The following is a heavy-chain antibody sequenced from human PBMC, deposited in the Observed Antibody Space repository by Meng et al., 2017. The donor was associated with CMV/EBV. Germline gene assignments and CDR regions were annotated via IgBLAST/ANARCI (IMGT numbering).Heavy chain of an antibody. Sequence: GGSLRLSCAASGFNFSNYEMNWVRQAPGKGLEWLSYISSSGNTKYYADSVKGRFTISRDNAKNSLYLQMNSLRPEDAAVYSCQLRGYWGQGTRFTVSS. V-gene: IGHV3-48*03. CDR2: ISSSGNTK. D-gene: IGHD4-17*01. J-gene: IGHJ4*02. CDR1: GFNFSNYE. CDR3: QLRGY.